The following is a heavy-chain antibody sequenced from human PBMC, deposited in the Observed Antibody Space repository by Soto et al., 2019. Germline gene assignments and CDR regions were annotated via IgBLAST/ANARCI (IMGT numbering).Heavy chain of an antibody. CDR3: AKAAHSSGWYYFDY. CDR1: GFTFSGYG. D-gene: IGHD6-19*01. Sequence: GGSLRLSCAASGFTFSGYGMHWVRQAPGKGLEWVTIVSSDGGDKNYADSVKGRFTISRDHSKNTLYLQMNSLRAEDTAVYYCAKAAHSSGWYYFDYWGQGTLVTVSS. V-gene: IGHV3-30*18. CDR2: VSSDGGDK. J-gene: IGHJ4*02.